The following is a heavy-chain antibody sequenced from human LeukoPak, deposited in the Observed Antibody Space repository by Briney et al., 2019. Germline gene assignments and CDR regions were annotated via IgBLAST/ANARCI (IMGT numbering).Heavy chain of an antibody. Sequence: PSETLTLTCAVSGGSISSGSYSWSWIPQPPGKGLEWIGFIYQSGSTYYTASLRTRLTISLDRSKNQFSLELTSVTAADTAVYYCSRDHSVTGYWYFDLWGRGTLVTVSS. J-gene: IGHJ2*01. CDR2: IYQSGST. D-gene: IGHD2-21*02. CDR1: GGSISSGSYS. V-gene: IGHV4-30-2*01. CDR3: SRDHSVTGYWYFDL.